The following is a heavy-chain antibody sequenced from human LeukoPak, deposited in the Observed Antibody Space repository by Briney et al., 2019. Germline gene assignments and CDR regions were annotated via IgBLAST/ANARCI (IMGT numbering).Heavy chain of an antibody. CDR1: GFTLSYAW. CDR2: IKSNVDGGTT. CDR3: TTGRRDY. V-gene: IGHV3-15*01. J-gene: IGHJ4*02. D-gene: IGHD1-1*01. Sequence: GGSLTLFCAASGFTLSYAWMTWVRQAPGKGLEWVDRIKSNVDGGTTDYPAPVSGRFTISRDDSKNSLYLQMNRLKTEDTAVYYCTTGRRDYWGQGTLVTVSS.